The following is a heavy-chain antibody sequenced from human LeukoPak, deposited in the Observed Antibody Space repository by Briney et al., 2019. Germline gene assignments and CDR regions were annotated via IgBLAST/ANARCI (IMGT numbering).Heavy chain of an antibody. CDR2: INHSGST. CDR3: ARTPRTMVRGYYYYYYYMDV. Sequence: SETLSLTCAVYGGSFSGYYWSWIRQPPGKGLEWIGEINHSGSTNYNPSLKSRVTISVDTSKNQFSLKLSSVTAADTAVYYCARTPRTMVRGYYYYYYYMDVWGKGTTVTISS. D-gene: IGHD3-10*01. J-gene: IGHJ6*03. V-gene: IGHV4-34*01. CDR1: GGSFSGYY.